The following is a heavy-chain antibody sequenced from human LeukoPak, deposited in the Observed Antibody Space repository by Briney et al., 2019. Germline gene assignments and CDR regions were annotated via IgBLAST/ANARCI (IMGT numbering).Heavy chain of an antibody. CDR2: IGTAGDT. CDR1: GFTFSIYT. J-gene: IGHJ4*02. Sequence: GGSLRLSCAASGFTFSIYTMNWVRQATGKGLEWVSGIGTAGDTYYPGSVKGRFTISRENANNSLYLQMNSLRAGDTAVYYCTRVYVGWFDYWGQGTLVTVSS. CDR3: TRVYVGWFDY. V-gene: IGHV3-13*01. D-gene: IGHD3-16*01.